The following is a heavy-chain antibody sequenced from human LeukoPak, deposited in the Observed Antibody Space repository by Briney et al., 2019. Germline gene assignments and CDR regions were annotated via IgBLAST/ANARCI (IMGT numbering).Heavy chain of an antibody. CDR2: INHSGST. D-gene: IGHD3-3*01. Sequence: SETLSLTCAVYGGSFSGYYWSWIRQPPGKGLEWIGEINHSGSTNYNPSLKSRVTISVDTSKNQFSLKLSSVTAADTAAYYCARGSIFGVVISWFDYWGQGTLVTVSS. CDR1: GGSFSGYY. CDR3: ARGSIFGVVISWFDY. J-gene: IGHJ4*02. V-gene: IGHV4-34*01.